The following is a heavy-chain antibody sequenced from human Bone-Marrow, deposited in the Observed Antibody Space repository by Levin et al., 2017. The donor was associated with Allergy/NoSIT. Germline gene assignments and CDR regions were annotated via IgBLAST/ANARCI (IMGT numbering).Heavy chain of an antibody. V-gene: IGHV3-30*18. D-gene: IGHD1/OR15-1a*01. CDR2: ISYDGSNK. CDR1: GFTFSSYG. CDR3: AKFGRDEQTVDY. J-gene: IGHJ4*02. Sequence: GESLKISCAASGFTFSSYGMHWVRQAPGKGLEWVAVISYDGSNKYYADSVKGRFTISRDNSKNTLYLQMNSLRAEDTAVYYCAKFGRDEQTVDYWGQGTLVTVSS.